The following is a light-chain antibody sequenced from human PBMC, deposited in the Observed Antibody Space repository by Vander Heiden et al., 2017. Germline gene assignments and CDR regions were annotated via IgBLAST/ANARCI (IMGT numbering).Light chain of an antibody. V-gene: IGKV1-39*01. Sequence: DIQMTQSPSSLSASVGDRVTITCRASQSISSYLNWYQQKPGKAPKLLIYAASSLQSGVPSRSSGSGYGTDFTLTISSLQPEDFAPYYCQHSDSNPMSTFGQGTKLEIK. CDR3: QHSDSNPMST. CDR1: QSISSY. CDR2: AAS. J-gene: IGKJ2*01.